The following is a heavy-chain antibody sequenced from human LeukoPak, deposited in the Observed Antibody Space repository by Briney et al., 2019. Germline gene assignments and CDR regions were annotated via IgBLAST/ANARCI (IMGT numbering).Heavy chain of an antibody. Sequence: GRSLRLSCAASGFTFSSYGMHWVRQAPGKGLEWVAVISYDGSNKYYADSVKGRFTISRDNSKNTLYLQMNSLRAEDTAVYYCAKDMGLLGIAVAGTVFDYWGQGTLVTVSS. J-gene: IGHJ4*02. CDR2: ISYDGSNK. CDR1: GFTFSSYG. CDR3: AKDMGLLGIAVAGTVFDY. D-gene: IGHD6-19*01. V-gene: IGHV3-30*18.